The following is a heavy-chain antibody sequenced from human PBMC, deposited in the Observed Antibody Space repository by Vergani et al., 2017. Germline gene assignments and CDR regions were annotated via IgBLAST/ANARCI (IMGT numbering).Heavy chain of an antibody. CDR2: INSQNGQT. J-gene: IGHJ4*02. D-gene: IGHD4-17*01. Sequence: QVQLVQSEAEVKKPGASVKVSCKTSGYTFNRYGISWVRLAPGQGLEWMGWINSQNGQTYYAQRLQGRVTMTTDTSTSTAYMELRSLRSDDTAVYYCARAIHYGDYAFDYWGQGTLVTVSS. CDR1: GYTFNRYG. CDR3: ARAIHYGDYAFDY. V-gene: IGHV1-18*04.